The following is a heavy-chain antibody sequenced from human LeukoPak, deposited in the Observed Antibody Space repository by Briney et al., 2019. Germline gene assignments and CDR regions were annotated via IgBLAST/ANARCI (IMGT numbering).Heavy chain of an antibody. CDR1: GGSFSGYY. D-gene: IGHD3-22*01. CDR2: IDGGGGRT. J-gene: IGHJ4*02. Sequence: PSETLSLTCAVYGGSFSGYYWSWVRQAPGVGLEWVSAIDGGGGRTWHADSVRGRFTISRDNSKNTLFMQMNSLRAEDTAVYYCAKDIYDSSGSRYDYWGQGTLVTVSS. V-gene: IGHV3-23*01. CDR3: AKDIYDSSGSRYDY.